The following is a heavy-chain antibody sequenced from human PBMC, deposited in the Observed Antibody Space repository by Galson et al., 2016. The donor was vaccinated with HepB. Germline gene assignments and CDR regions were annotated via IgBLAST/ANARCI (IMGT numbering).Heavy chain of an antibody. J-gene: IGHJ4*02. CDR1: GFTFNSFG. V-gene: IGHV3-33*01. Sequence: SLRLSCAASGFTFNSFGMHWVRQAPGKGLEWVAVIWYDGSNKYYGDSVKGRFTISRDNSKNTLNLQMNSLRAEDTANYYCARVAQIAAPGANDCWGQGTQVTVSS. D-gene: IGHD6-13*01. CDR2: IWYDGSNK. CDR3: ARVAQIAAPGANDC.